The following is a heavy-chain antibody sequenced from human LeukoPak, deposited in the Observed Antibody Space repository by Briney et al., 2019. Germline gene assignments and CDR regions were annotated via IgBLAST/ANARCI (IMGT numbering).Heavy chain of an antibody. V-gene: IGHV3-74*03. Sequence: PGGSLRLSCAASGFTFSSYSMNWVRQAPGKGLEWVSRINPDGSSTTYADSVKGRVTISRDNAKNTLYLQMNSLRAEDTAVYFCASGGDGYFDPWGQGTLVTVSS. D-gene: IGHD2-21*02. CDR3: ASGGDGYFDP. J-gene: IGHJ5*02. CDR1: GFTFSSYS. CDR2: INPDGSST.